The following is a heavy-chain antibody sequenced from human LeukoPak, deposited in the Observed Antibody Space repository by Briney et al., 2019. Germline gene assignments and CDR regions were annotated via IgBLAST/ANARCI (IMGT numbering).Heavy chain of an antibody. D-gene: IGHD2-2*01. CDR3: ARLPGMCSSTSCYSYYMDV. CDR2: MNPNSGNT. J-gene: IGHJ6*03. CDR1: GYTFTSYD. Sequence: ASVKVSCKASGYTFTSYDINWVRQATGQGLEWMGWMNPNSGNTGYAQKFQGRVTMTRNTSISTAYMELSSLRSEDTAVYYCARLPGMCSSTSCYSYYMDVWGKGTTVTISS. V-gene: IGHV1-8*01.